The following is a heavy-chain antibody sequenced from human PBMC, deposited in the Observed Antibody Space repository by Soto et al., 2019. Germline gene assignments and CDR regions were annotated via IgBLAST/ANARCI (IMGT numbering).Heavy chain of an antibody. J-gene: IGHJ3*02. D-gene: IGHD6-19*01. CDR3: ARPSVAGTGLSDDAFDI. Sequence: QLQLQESGPGLVKPSETLSLTCTVSGGSISSSSYYWGWIRQPPGKGLEWIGSIYYSGSTYYNPSLKSRVTISVDTSKNQFSLNLSSVTAADTAVYYCARPSVAGTGLSDDAFDIWGQGTMVTVSS. CDR2: IYYSGST. V-gene: IGHV4-39*01. CDR1: GGSISSSSYY.